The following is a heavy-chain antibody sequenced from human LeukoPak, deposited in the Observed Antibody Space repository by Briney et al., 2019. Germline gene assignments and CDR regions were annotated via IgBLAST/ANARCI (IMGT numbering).Heavy chain of an antibody. J-gene: IGHJ3*02. CDR3: ARGRLGVVRGVISAFDI. V-gene: IGHV1-3*01. CDR2: INAGNGNT. D-gene: IGHD3-10*01. Sequence: ASVKVSCKASGYTFTSYAMHWVRQAPGQRLEWMGWINAGNGNTKYSQKFQGRVTITRDTSASTAYMELSSLRSDDTAVYYCARGRLGVVRGVISAFDIWGQGTMVTVSS. CDR1: GYTFTSYA.